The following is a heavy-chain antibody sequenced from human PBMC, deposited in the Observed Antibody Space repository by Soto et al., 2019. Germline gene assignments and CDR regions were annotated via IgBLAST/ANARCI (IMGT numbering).Heavy chain of an antibody. J-gene: IGHJ3*02. CDR1: GYTFTSYG. D-gene: IGHD6-19*01. Sequence: ASVKVSCKASGYTFTSYGISWVRQAPGQGLEWMGWISAYNGNTNYAQKLQGRVTMTTDTSTSTAYMELRSLRSDDTAVYYCARRIAVAVIDAFDIWGQGTMVTVSS. CDR3: ARRIAVAVIDAFDI. CDR2: ISAYNGNT. V-gene: IGHV1-18*01.